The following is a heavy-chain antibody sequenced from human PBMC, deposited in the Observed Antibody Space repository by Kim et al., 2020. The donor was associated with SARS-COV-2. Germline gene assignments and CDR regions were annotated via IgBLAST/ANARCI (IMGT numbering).Heavy chain of an antibody. V-gene: IGHV7-4-1*02. CDR1: GYTFTSYA. J-gene: IGHJ4*02. D-gene: IGHD6-19*01. Sequence: ASVKVSCKASGYTFTSYAMNWVRQAPGQGLEWMGWINTNTGNPTYAQGFTGRFVFSLDTSVSTAYLQISSLKAEDTAVYYCARDQEGAVAALQPPVDWGQGTLVTVSS. CDR3: ARDQEGAVAALQPPVD. CDR2: INTNTGNP.